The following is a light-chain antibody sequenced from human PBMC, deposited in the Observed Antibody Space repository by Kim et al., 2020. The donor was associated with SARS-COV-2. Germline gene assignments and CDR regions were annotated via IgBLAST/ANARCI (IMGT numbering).Light chain of an antibody. Sequence: VSPGQTASITCSGDKLGQKFTAGYQQKPGQSPVVVMYQDDKRPSGIPERFSGSNSGNTATLTISGTQAMDEADYYCQAWDSDTAVFGGGTQLTVL. J-gene: IGLJ3*02. CDR1: KLGQKF. CDR2: QDD. V-gene: IGLV3-1*01. CDR3: QAWDSDTAV.